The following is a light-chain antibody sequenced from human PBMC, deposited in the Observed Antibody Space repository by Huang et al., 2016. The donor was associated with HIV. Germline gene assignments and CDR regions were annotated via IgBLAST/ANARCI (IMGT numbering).Light chain of an antibody. CDR3: QQYDGYPWT. CDR2: DVS. CDR1: QSFTTW. Sequence: DIQMTQSPSTLSASVGDRVTITCRASQSFTTWLAWYQQKPGKAPKLLIYDVSSLEGGVPSRFSGSGSGTEFTLTISSLQPDDFATYYCQQYDGYPWTFGQGTKVEIK. J-gene: IGKJ1*01. V-gene: IGKV1-5*01.